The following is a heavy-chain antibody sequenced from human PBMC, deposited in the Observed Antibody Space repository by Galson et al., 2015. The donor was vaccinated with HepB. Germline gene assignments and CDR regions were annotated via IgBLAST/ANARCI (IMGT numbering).Heavy chain of an antibody. J-gene: IGHJ4*02. V-gene: IGHV1-3*01. D-gene: IGHD3-10*01. CDR2: INAGHGNT. CDR1: GYTFTTYS. CDR3: ARAPGIWFGELLQPLNY. Sequence: SVKVSCKASGYTFTTYSMRWVRQAPGQRPEWMGWINAGHGNTKYSQTFQDRLTITRDTSASTAYMELSSLRSEDTALHYCARAPGIWFGELLQPLNYWGQGTLVTVSS.